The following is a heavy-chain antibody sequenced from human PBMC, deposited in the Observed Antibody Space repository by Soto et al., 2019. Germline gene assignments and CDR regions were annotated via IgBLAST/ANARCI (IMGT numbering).Heavy chain of an antibody. CDR1: GFTFNNHD. D-gene: IGHD7-27*01. CDR2: IGVLGDT. CDR3: GRGLLGPGDDYYGMVV. Sequence: GGSLRLSCAASGFTFNNHDMHWVRQATGKGLEWVSGIGVLGDTYYPGSVNGRFTISRENAKNSLYLQINDLRAADTAVYYCGRGLLGPGDDYYGMVVWGQGPTLTVSS. V-gene: IGHV3-13*01. J-gene: IGHJ6*02.